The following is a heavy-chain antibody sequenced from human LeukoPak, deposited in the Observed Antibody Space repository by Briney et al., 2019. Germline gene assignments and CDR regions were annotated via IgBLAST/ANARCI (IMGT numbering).Heavy chain of an antibody. CDR1: GGTFSSYA. CDR3: ARAGPVPAAPMDV. Sequence: GASVKVSCKASGGTFSSYAISWVRQAPGQGLEWMGWINPNSGGTNYAQKFQGRVTMTRDTSISTAYMELSRLRSDDTAVYYCARAGPVPAAPMDVWGKGTTVTVSS. D-gene: IGHD2-2*01. V-gene: IGHV1-2*02. CDR2: INPNSGGT. J-gene: IGHJ6*04.